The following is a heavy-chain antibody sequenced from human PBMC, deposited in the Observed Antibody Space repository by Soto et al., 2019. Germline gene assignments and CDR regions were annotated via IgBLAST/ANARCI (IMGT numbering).Heavy chain of an antibody. J-gene: IGHJ3*02. Sequence: ASVKVSCKVSGYTLTELSMHWVRQAPGKGLEWMGGFDPEDGETIYAQKFQGRVTMTEDTSTDTAYMELSSLRSEDTAVYYCALYYYDSSGRPGAFDIWGQGTMVTVS. CDR3: ALYYYDSSGRPGAFDI. D-gene: IGHD3-22*01. V-gene: IGHV1-24*01. CDR1: GYTLTELS. CDR2: FDPEDGET.